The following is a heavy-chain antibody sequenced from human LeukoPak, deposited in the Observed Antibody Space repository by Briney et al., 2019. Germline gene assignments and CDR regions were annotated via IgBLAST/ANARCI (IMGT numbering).Heavy chain of an antibody. CDR1: GYIFTDYY. CDR2: INPKTGDT. CDR3: AREMPKWLMSTIHFDY. V-gene: IGHV1-2*02. D-gene: IGHD3-22*01. J-gene: IGHJ4*02. Sequence: ASVKVSCKVFGYIFTDYYLHWVRQAPGQGPGWMGWINPKTGDTSYAQKFQGRISMTRDTPIKTAYMELTRLRSDDTALYYCAREMPKWLMSTIHFDYWGRGSLVTVSS.